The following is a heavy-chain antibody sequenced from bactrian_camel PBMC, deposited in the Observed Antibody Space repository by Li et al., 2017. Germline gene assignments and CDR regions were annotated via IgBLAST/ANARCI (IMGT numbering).Heavy chain of an antibody. J-gene: IGHJ4*01. CDR2: IGSDLST. V-gene: IGHV3S53*01. Sequence: HVQLVESGGGSAQPGGSLRLTCAASGDTSCEHGMSWWRQAPGKERELAASIGSDLSTMYADSVKGRFTISQGYSKNTVYLQMNSLKPEDSAMYYCAADGTPDWLLVRGDQCKSGYRGRGTQVTVS. CDR3: AADGTPDWLLVRGDQCKSGY. D-gene: IGHD1*01. CDR1: GDTSCEHG.